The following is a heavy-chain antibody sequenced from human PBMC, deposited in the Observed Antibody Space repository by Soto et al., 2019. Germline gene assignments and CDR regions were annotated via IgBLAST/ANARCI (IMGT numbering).Heavy chain of an antibody. CDR1: GFDFSDSA. V-gene: IGHV3-30-3*01. D-gene: IGHD2-15*01. CDR2: TSYDGSNT. J-gene: IGHJ4*02. Sequence: QVQLLESGGGVVQPGTSLRLSCAASGFDFSDSAMHWVRQAPGKGLEWVAVTSYDGSNTYYADSVRGRFTISRDNSKSTLLLQLNSLRPEDTSIYFCARDTRYSSGYYDYWGQGTLVTVSS. CDR3: ARDTRYSSGYYDY.